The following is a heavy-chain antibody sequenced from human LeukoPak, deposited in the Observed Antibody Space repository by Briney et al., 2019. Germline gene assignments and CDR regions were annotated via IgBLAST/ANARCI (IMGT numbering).Heavy chain of an antibody. CDR2: IKQDGSEK. Sequence: PGGSLRLSCAASGFTFSSYWMSWVRQAPGKGLEWVANIKQDGSEKYYVDSVKGRFTISRDNAKNSLYLQMNSLRADDTAVYYCARVPPGTTFLIGPSDYWGQGTLVTVSS. D-gene: IGHD1-1*01. J-gene: IGHJ4*02. V-gene: IGHV3-7*01. CDR3: ARVPPGTTFLIGPSDY. CDR1: GFTFSSYW.